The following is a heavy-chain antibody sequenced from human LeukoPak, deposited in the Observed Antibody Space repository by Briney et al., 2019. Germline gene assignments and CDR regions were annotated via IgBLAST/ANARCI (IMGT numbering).Heavy chain of an antibody. J-gene: IGHJ5*02. CDR2: INEDGSKK. V-gene: IGHV3-7*01. CDR3: ASSSYSCSSS. D-gene: IGHD3-10*01. Sequence: PGGSLRLSCAASGFSVSTHYMSWVRQAPGKGLEWVANINEDGSKKYYVGSVEGRFTISRDNAKNSVFLQMNSLRADDTAMYYCASSSYSCSSSWGQGTLVTVSS. CDR1: GFSVSTHY.